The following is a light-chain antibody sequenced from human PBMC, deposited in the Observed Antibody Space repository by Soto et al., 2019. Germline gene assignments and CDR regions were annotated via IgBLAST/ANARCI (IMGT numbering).Light chain of an antibody. Sequence: QAVVTQPTSASGTPGQRVTISCSGSSSNIGTNYIYWYQHLPGVAPKLLIYTSDQRPSGVPDRFSGSKSGTSASLAISGLRSEDEADYYCAAWDDSLSGPNWIFGGGTKLTVL. J-gene: IGLJ3*02. V-gene: IGLV1-47*01. CDR3: AAWDDSLSGPNWI. CDR2: TSD. CDR1: SSNIGTNY.